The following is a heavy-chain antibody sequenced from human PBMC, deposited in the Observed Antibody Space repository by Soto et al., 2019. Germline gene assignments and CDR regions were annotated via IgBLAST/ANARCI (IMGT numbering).Heavy chain of an antibody. CDR3: ATEPIYYNDGSGYYPLGH. Sequence: ASVKVSCKASGYSVATYGFSCVRQAPGQVLECVGWISAHNGDTHYSQKFQGRVTLTTDTSTNTGYMELRSLTSDDTAVYFCATEPIYYNDGSGYYPLGHWGQGTLVTVS. CDR2: ISAHNGDT. J-gene: IGHJ4*02. V-gene: IGHV1-18*04. CDR1: GYSVATYG. D-gene: IGHD3-22*01.